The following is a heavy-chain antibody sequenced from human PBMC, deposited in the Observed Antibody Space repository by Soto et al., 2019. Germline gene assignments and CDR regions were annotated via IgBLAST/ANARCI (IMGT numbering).Heavy chain of an antibody. CDR3: ARGSSLNY. CDR2: IKQDGSEQ. Sequence: VQLVESGGGLVQPGGSLRLSCVGSGFSLSSYWMSWARQAPGKGLEWLANIKQDGSEQHYVDSVKGRFSISRDNAQNSLFLHMSSLRDEDTAVYYCARGSSLNYWGRGTLVTVSS. J-gene: IGHJ4*02. V-gene: IGHV3-7*01. CDR1: GFSLSSYW. D-gene: IGHD6-13*01.